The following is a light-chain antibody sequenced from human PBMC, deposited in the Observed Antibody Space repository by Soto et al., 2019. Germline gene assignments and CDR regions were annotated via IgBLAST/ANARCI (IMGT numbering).Light chain of an antibody. CDR3: KSYKSSTSFV. CDR2: DVS. J-gene: IGLJ1*01. Sequence: QSVLTQPASVSGSPGQSITISCTGTRSYIGTYNYVSWYQQHPGKAPRLVIYDVSNRPSGVSNRFSGSKSGNTASLTIAGLQSEDEADYYCKSYKSSTSFVFGTGTKVTVL. V-gene: IGLV2-14*01. CDR1: RSYIGTYNY.